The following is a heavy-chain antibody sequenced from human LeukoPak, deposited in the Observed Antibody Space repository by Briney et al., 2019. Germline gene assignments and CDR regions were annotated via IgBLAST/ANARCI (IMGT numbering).Heavy chain of an antibody. CDR1: GYTFTSYD. CDR3: ARDAIVATRAYLDY. Sequence: GASVKVSCKASGYTFTSYDINWVRQATGQGLEWMGIINPSGGSTSYAQKFQGRVTMTRDTSTSTVYMELSSLRSEDTAVYYCARDAIVATRAYLDYWGQGTLVTVSS. J-gene: IGHJ4*02. V-gene: IGHV1-46*01. D-gene: IGHD5-12*01. CDR2: INPSGGST.